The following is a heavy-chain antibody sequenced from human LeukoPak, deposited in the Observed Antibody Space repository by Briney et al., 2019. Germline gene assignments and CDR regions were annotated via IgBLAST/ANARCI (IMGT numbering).Heavy chain of an antibody. CDR3: AVAPGDY. D-gene: IGHD2-21*01. V-gene: IGHV1-2*02. CDR1: GYTFTGYY. J-gene: IGHJ4*02. CDR2: INPNSDYT. Sequence: ASVKVSCKASGYTFTGYYLHWVRQAPGQGLEWMGWINPNSDYTFYAQKFQGRVTLTRDTSISTVYMELTTLTSDDTALYYCAVAPGDYWGQGTLVSVSA.